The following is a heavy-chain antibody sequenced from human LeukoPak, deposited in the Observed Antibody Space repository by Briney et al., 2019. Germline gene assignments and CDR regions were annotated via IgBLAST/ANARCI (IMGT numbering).Heavy chain of an antibody. CDR2: ISWDGGST. D-gene: IGHD6-25*01. V-gene: IGHV3-43*01. CDR3: ARDPSAGSES. CDR1: GFTFDDYT. J-gene: IGHJ4*02. Sequence: GGSLRLSCAASGFTFDDYTMHWVRQAPGKGLEWVSLISWDGGSTYYEDSVKGRFTISRDNAKSSLYLQVNSLRVEDTAVYYCARDPSAGSESWGQGTLVTVSS.